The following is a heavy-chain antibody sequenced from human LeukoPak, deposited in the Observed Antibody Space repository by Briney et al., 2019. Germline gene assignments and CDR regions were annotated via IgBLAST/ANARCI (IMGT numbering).Heavy chain of an antibody. CDR1: GGSISSYY. V-gene: IGHV4-59*08. CDR2: IYYSGST. CDR3: ASRGILEWLD. J-gene: IGHJ4*02. Sequence: PSETLSLTCTVSGGSISSYYWSWIRQPPGKGLEWIGYIYYSGSTNYNPPLKSRVTISVDTSKNQFSLKLSSVTAADTAVYYCASRGILEWLDWGQGTLVTVSS. D-gene: IGHD3-3*01.